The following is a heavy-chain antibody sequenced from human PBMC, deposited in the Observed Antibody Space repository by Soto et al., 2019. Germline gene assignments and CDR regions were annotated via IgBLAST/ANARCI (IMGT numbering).Heavy chain of an antibody. J-gene: IGHJ4*02. CDR3: ARSFNRYFWSGYRPFDY. D-gene: IGHD3-3*01. V-gene: IGHV3-7*01. CDR2: IKQDGSEK. Sequence: EVQLVESGGGLVQPAGSLRLSCAASGFTFSSYWMSWVRQAPGKGLEWVANIKQDGSEKYYVDSVKGRFTNSRDNAKNSLYLQMNSLRAEDTAVYYCARSFNRYFWSGYRPFDYWGQGTLVTVSS. CDR1: GFTFSSYW.